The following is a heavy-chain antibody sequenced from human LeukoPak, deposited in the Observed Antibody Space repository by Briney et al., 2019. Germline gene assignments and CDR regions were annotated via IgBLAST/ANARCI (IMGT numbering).Heavy chain of an antibody. J-gene: IGHJ4*02. CDR1: GYTLTELS. Sequence: ASVKVSCKVSGYTLTELSMHWVRQAPGKGLEWMGGFDPEDGETIYAQKFQGRVTMTRDTSISTAYMELSSLRSDDTAVYYCARGWTYHYGSGTYYSSASPLDFCCQGTLVTVSS. V-gene: IGHV1-24*01. D-gene: IGHD3-10*01. CDR3: ARGWTYHYGSGTYYSSASPLDF. CDR2: FDPEDGET.